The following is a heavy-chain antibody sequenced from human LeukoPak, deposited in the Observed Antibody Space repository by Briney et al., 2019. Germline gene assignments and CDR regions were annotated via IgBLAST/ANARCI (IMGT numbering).Heavy chain of an antibody. CDR2: IYYSGST. CDR3: ARGIYDYGDNDWFDP. J-gene: IGHJ5*02. Sequence: PSETLSLTCTVSGGSISSYYWSWIRQPPGKGLEWIGYIYYSGSTNYNPSLKSRVTISVDTSKNQFSLKLSSVTAAGTAVYYCARGIYDYGDNDWFDPWGQGTLVTVSS. CDR1: GGSISSYY. D-gene: IGHD4-17*01. V-gene: IGHV4-59*01.